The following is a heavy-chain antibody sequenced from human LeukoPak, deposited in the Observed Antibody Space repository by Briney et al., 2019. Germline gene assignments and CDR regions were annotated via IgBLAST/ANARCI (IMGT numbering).Heavy chain of an antibody. Sequence: SVKVSCKASGGTFSSYAISWVRQAPGQRLEWMGRIIPIFGTANYAQKFQGRVTITTDESTSTAYMELSSLRSEDTAVYYCARGYYYDSSGYYWSFDPWGQGTLVTVSS. CDR2: IIPIFGTA. D-gene: IGHD3-22*01. J-gene: IGHJ5*02. CDR3: ARGYYYDSSGYYWSFDP. V-gene: IGHV1-69*05. CDR1: GGTFSSYA.